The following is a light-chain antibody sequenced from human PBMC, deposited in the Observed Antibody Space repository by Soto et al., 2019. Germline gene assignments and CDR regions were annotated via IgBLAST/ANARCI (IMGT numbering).Light chain of an antibody. CDR3: ATWDDSVSGWV. J-gene: IGLJ3*02. Sequence: QSVLTQPPLASATPGQTVTISCSGSSSNIGNNYTYWYQHLPGSAPKLLIYRDKQRPSGVPDRFSGSKSGTSASLAISGLRSEDEGDYYCATWDDSVSGWVFGGGTKLTVL. CDR1: SSNIGNNY. CDR2: RDK. V-gene: IGLV1-47*01.